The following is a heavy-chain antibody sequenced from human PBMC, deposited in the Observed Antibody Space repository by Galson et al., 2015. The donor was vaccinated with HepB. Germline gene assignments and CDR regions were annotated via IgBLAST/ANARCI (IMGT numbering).Heavy chain of an antibody. CDR2: IIPILGIA. CDR3: ARGSGSGTPRY. J-gene: IGHJ4*02. D-gene: IGHD3-10*01. V-gene: IGHV1-69*04. Sequence: SVKVSCKASGGTFSSYAISWVRQAPGQGLEWMGRIIPILGIANYAQKFQGRVTITADKSTSTAYMELSSLRSEDTAVYYCARGSGSGTPRYWGQGTLVTVSS. CDR1: GGTFSSYA.